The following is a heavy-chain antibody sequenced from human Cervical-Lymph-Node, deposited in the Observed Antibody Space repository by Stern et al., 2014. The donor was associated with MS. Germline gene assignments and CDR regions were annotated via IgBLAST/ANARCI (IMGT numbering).Heavy chain of an antibody. J-gene: IGHJ4*02. V-gene: IGHV3-30*18. CDR2: ISYDGSNR. CDR1: GFTFDSYG. Sequence: AQLVESGGGVVQPGRSLRLSCEASGFTFDSYGVHWVRQPPGKGLEWVAVISYDGSNRYYADSVKGRFTISRDSSKNTVHLQMNSLRADDTALYYCAKNTMGIAVAGLFDYWGQGILVTVSS. CDR3: AKNTMGIAVAGLFDY. D-gene: IGHD6-19*01.